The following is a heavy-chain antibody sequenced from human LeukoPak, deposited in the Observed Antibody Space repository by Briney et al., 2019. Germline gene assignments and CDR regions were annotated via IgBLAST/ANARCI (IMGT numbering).Heavy chain of an antibody. CDR3: ASPYSSSSGEYFDP. CDR1: GYTFTSYG. J-gene: IGHJ5*02. D-gene: IGHD6-6*01. CDR2: IIPIFGTA. Sequence: ASVKVSCKASGYTFTSYGISWVRQAPGQGLEWMGGIIPIFGTANYAQKFQGRVTITADESTSTAYMELSSLRSEDTAVYYCASPYSSSSGEYFDPWGQGTLVTVSS. V-gene: IGHV1-69*13.